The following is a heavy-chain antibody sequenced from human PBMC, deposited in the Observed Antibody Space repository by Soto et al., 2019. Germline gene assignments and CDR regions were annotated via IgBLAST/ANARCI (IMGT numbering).Heavy chain of an antibody. CDR3: AKEGGRGVVVPAAIDY. CDR1: GFTFSSYA. V-gene: IGHV3-23*01. J-gene: IGHJ4*02. D-gene: IGHD2-2*01. Sequence: GGSLRLSCAASGFTFSSYAMSWVRQAPGKGLEWVSAISGSGGSTYYADSVKGRFTISRDNSKNTLYLQMNSLRAEDTAVYYCAKEGGRGVVVPAAIDYWGQGTLVTVSS. CDR2: ISGSGGST.